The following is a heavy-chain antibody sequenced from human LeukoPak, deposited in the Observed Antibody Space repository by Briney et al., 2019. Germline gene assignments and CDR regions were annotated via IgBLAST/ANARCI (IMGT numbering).Heavy chain of an antibody. V-gene: IGHV4-61*02. CDR2: IYTSGST. Sequence: PSETLSLTCTVSGGSISSGSYYWSWIRQPAGKGLEWIGRIYTSGSTNYNPSLKSRVTISVDTSKNQFSLKLSSVTAADTAVYYGAREKDRGVIRFDYWGQGTLVTVSS. CDR3: AREKDRGVIRFDY. D-gene: IGHD3-10*01. CDR1: GGSISSGSYY. J-gene: IGHJ4*02.